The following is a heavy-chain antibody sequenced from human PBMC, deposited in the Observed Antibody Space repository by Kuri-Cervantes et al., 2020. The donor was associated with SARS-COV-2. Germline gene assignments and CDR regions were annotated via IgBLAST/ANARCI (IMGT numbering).Heavy chain of an antibody. J-gene: IGHJ4*02. V-gene: IGHV4-39*01. CDR1: GFTFSSYG. CDR3: ARLLPGPVDY. CDR2: IYYSGST. D-gene: IGHD3-16*01. Sequence: SETLSLTCAASGFTFSSYGMHWVRQPPGKGLEWIGSIYYSGSTYYNPSLKSRVTISVDTSKNQFSLKLSSVTAADTAVYYCARLLPGPVDYWGQGTLVTVSS.